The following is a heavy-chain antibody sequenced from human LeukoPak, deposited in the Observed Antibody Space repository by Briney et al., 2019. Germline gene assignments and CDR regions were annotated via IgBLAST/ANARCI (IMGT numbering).Heavy chain of an antibody. CDR2: INHSGSF. Sequence: SETLSLTCAVYGGPFSGYYWSWIRQAPGEGLEWIGEINHSGSFNYNPSINSRLLILVDTSKNNFSLKLSSVTAADTAVYYCARVTYCTTTSCHPLGWFDPWGQGTLATVSS. CDR3: ARVTYCTTTSCHPLGWFDP. CDR1: GGPFSGYY. V-gene: IGHV4-34*01. D-gene: IGHD2-8*01. J-gene: IGHJ5*02.